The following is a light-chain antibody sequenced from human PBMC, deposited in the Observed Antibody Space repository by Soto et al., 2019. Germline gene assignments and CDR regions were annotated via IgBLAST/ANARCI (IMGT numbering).Light chain of an antibody. V-gene: IGKV4-1*01. CDR3: QQYFSTPYT. Sequence: DIVMTQSPDSLAVSLGARATINCKSSQSILFNSNNKNYLVWYQQRPGQSPKLLLYWASSREPGVPDRFSGSGSGTDFTLTISSLQADAVAVYYCQQYFSTPYTFGQGTKVDIK. CDR1: QSILFNSNNKNY. CDR2: WAS. J-gene: IGKJ2*01.